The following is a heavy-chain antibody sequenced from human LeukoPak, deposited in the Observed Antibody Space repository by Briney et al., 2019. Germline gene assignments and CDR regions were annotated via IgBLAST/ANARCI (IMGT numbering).Heavy chain of an antibody. V-gene: IGHV4-39*01. CDR2: IHYSGST. CDR1: GGSIRTESYF. J-gene: IGHJ4*02. CDR3: ARQLGYFVPDF. Sequence: SETLSLTCTVSGGSIRTESYFWGWIRQPPGRGLEWIGTIHYSGSTYYNSSLRSRVTISVDTSKNQFSLKLNSVTAADTAVYYCARQLGYFVPDFWGQGTLVTVSS. D-gene: IGHD3-9*01.